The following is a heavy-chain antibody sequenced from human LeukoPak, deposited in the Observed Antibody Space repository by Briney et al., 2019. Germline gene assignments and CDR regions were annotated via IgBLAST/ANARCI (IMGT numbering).Heavy chain of an antibody. J-gene: IGHJ4*02. Sequence: ASVTVSCQVSGYTLTELSMHWVRQAPGKGREWMGGFDPEDGETIYAQQFQGRVTMTEDTSTDTAYMELSSLRCEDTVVYSWATEGGKELRRSGIDYWGQGALVTVSS. CDR1: GYTLTELS. D-gene: IGHD1-26*01. CDR3: ATEGGKELRRSGIDY. V-gene: IGHV1-24*01. CDR2: FDPEDGET.